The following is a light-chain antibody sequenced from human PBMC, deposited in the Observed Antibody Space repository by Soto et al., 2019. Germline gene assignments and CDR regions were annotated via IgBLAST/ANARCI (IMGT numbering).Light chain of an antibody. CDR1: QTISSW. V-gene: IGKV1-5*01. CDR2: AAS. CDR3: QQYNNWPQT. J-gene: IGKJ1*01. Sequence: DIQMTQSPSTLSGSVGDRVTITCRASQTISSWLAWYQQKPGKAPKLLIYAASGLQSGVPARFSGSGSGTEFTLTISSLQSEDFAEYHCQQYNNWPQTFGQGTKVDIK.